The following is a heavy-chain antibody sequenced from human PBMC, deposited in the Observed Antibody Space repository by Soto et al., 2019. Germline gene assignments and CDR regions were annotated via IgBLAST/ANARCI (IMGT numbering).Heavy chain of an antibody. V-gene: IGHV4-59*08. CDR2: IYYSGST. J-gene: IGHJ4*02. CDR3: ARLPGIVATTCFDY. Sequence: SETLSLTCTVSGGSISSYYWSWIRQPPGKGLEWIGYIYYSGSTNYNPSLKSRVTISVDTSKNQFSLKLSSVTAADTAVYYCARLPGIVATTCFDYWGQGTLVTVSS. D-gene: IGHD5-12*01. CDR1: GGSISSYY.